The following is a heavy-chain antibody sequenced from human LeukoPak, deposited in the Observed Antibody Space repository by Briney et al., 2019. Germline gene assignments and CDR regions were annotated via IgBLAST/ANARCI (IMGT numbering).Heavy chain of an antibody. Sequence: SETLSLTCTVSGGSISSGSYYWSWIRQPAGKGLEWIGRIYTSGSTNYNPSLKSRVTISVDTSKNQFSLKLSSVTAADTAVYYCATIVYWGQGTLVTVSS. CDR3: ATIVY. CDR1: GGSISSGSYY. CDR2: IYTSGST. V-gene: IGHV4-61*02. J-gene: IGHJ4*02. D-gene: IGHD3-16*02.